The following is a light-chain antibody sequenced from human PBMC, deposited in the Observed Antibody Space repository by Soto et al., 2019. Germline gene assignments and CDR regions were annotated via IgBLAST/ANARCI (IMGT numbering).Light chain of an antibody. CDR3: QSYDDGLSGSV. J-gene: IGLJ2*01. V-gene: IGLV1-40*01. CDR2: NND. Sequence: QSVLTQPPSVSGAPGQRVTISCTGTSSIIGAGYAVHWYQQLPGTAPKLLIYNNDNRPSGVPDRISASNSGTSASLAITGLQAEDEAHYYCQSYDDGLSGSVFGGGTKVTVL. CDR1: SSIIGAGYA.